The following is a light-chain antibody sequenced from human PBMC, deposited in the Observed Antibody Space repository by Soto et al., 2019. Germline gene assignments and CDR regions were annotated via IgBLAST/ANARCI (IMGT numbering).Light chain of an antibody. CDR3: FSFTTDWTHV. J-gene: IGLJ1*01. V-gene: IGLV2-14*01. CDR1: SSDIGAYNY. Sequence: QSVLTQPASVSGSPGQSISISCTGSSSDIGAYNYASWFQQYPGKAPKLIISEVSNRPSGVSNRFSGSKSGTAASLTISGLQTEYEADYFCFSFTTDWTHVFGTGTKVTVX. CDR2: EVS.